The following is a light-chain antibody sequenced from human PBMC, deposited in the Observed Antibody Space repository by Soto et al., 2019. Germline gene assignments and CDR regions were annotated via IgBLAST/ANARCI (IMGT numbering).Light chain of an antibody. V-gene: IGKV3-20*01. J-gene: IGKJ1*01. CDR2: GAS. CDR3: HLSGNSHQT. Sequence: EIPLPQSPGTKSVYPGGRATLSCRASQSVSSANFAWYQQKPGQAPRLLIYGASSRATGIPDRLRGSGSGIVFTITIDVLEPDDLAVYYGHLSGNSHQTFAPGTKVDIK. CDR1: QSVSSAN.